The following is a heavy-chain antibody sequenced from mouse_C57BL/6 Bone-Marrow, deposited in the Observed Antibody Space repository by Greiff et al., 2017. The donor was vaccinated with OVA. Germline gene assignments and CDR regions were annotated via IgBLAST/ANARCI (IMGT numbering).Heavy chain of an antibody. CDR2: IRLKSDNYAT. D-gene: IGHD2-5*01. Sequence: EVKLEESGGGLVQPGGSMKLSCVASGFTFSNYWMNWVRQSPEKGLEWVAQIRLKSDNYATHYAESVKGRFTISRDDSKSSVYLQMNNLRAEDTGIYYCTERYYSNYWGQGTLVTVSA. J-gene: IGHJ3*01. V-gene: IGHV6-3*01. CDR1: GFTFSNYW. CDR3: TERYYSNY.